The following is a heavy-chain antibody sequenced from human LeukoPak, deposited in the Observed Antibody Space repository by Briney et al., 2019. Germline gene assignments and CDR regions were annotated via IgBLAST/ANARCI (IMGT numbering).Heavy chain of an antibody. Sequence: SETLSLTCTVSGGSISSESYYWSWSRQPPGKGLEWIGYTGSTNSNPSLNSLIPLSVAPSKNQFSLKLSSVTAADTAVYYCARVPGYDYGYGYFDIWGRGALVTVSS. V-gene: IGHV4-61*01. D-gene: IGHD5-18*01. J-gene: IGHJ2*01. CDR3: ARVPGYDYGYGYFDI. CDR2: TGST. CDR1: GGSISSESYY.